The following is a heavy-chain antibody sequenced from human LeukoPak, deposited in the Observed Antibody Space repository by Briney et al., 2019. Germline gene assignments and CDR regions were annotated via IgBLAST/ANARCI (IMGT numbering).Heavy chain of an antibody. CDR1: GYTFTNYW. D-gene: IGHD6-13*01. CDR3: ARHLAGNGYSSSWYLNDAFDI. V-gene: IGHV5-51*01. CDR2: IYPGDSDT. J-gene: IGHJ3*02. Sequence: GESLKISCKGSGYTFTNYWIGWVRQMPGKGLEWMGIIYPGDSDTRYSPSFQGQVTISADKSISTAYLQWSSLKASDTAMYYCARHLAGNGYSSSWYLNDAFDIWGQGTMVTVSS.